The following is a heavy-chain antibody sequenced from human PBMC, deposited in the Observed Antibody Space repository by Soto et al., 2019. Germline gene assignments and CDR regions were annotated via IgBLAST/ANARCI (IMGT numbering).Heavy chain of an antibody. V-gene: IGHV2-5*02. CDR1: GFSLTTVGVG. CDR3: AHRRAFIGVVYGMDV. Sequence: QITLKESGPTLVKPTQTLTLTCAFSGFSLTTVGVGVGWIRQPPGKALGWLALIYWDDDKRYSPSLKTRLSITKDTSKNQVVLMMTNMDPVDTGTYYCAHRRAFIGVVYGMDVWGQGTTVTVSS. D-gene: IGHD3-3*01. CDR2: IYWDDDK. J-gene: IGHJ6*02.